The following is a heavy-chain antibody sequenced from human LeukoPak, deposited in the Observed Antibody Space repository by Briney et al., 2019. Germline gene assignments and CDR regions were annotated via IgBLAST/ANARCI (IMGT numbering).Heavy chain of an antibody. CDR1: GFTFSSYA. CDR2: ISYDGSNK. Sequence: GGSLRLSCAASGFTFSSYAMHWVRQAPGKGLEWVAVISYDGSNKYYADSVKGRFTISRDNTKNTLYLQMNSLRAEDTAVYYCARANSSSFDYWGQGTLVTVSS. CDR3: ARANSSSFDY. V-gene: IGHV3-30-3*01. J-gene: IGHJ4*02. D-gene: IGHD6-13*01.